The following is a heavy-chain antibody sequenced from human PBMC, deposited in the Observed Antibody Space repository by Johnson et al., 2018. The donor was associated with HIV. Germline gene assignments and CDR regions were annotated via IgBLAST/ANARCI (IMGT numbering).Heavy chain of an antibody. D-gene: IGHD1-1*01. Sequence: VQLVESGGGLVQPGGSLRLSCAASGFTFDDYGMTWVRQAPGKGLEWVSGIYWNGVRTTYADSVKGRFTISRDNAKNSLYLQMNSLRAEDTALYYCARGGLGFQYIHDPLDIWGQGTMVTVSS. CDR3: ARGGLGFQYIHDPLDI. CDR2: IYWNGVRT. J-gene: IGHJ3*02. CDR1: GFTFDDYG. V-gene: IGHV3-20*04.